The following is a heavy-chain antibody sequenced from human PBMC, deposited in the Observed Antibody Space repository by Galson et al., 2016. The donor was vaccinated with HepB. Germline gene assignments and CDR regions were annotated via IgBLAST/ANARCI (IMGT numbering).Heavy chain of an antibody. Sequence: SLRLSCAASGFTFSSYAMNWVRQPPGKGLERVASISGSGGTTYYAYSLKGRFTISRDNSENTLYLQMNSLGPEDTAVYYCAAYDTGHFVYWGEGTVVTVSS. CDR2: ISGSGGTT. D-gene: IGHD3-9*01. CDR3: AAYDTGHFVY. V-gene: IGHV3-23*01. J-gene: IGHJ4*02. CDR1: GFTFSSYA.